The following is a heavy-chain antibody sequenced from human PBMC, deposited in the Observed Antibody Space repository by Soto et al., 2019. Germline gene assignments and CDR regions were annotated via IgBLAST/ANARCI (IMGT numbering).Heavy chain of an antibody. V-gene: IGHV1-2*04. CDR2: INPNSGGT. Sequence: GASVKVSCKASGYTFTVYYMHCVGQSPLRGREWMGCINPNSGGTNYAQKFQGWVTMTRDTSISTAYMELSRLRSDDTAVYYCARVRSVAEAEFDGMDVWGQGTTVTVSS. J-gene: IGHJ6*02. CDR1: GYTFTVYY. D-gene: IGHD6-19*01. CDR3: ARVRSVAEAEFDGMDV.